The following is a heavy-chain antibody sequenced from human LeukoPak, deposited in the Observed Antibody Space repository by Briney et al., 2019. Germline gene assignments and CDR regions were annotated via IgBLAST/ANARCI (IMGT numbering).Heavy chain of an antibody. Sequence: PGGSLRLSCAASGFTVSSNYMSWVRQAPGKGLEWVSVIYSGGSTYYADSVKGRFTISRDNSKNTLYLQMDSLRAEDTAVYYCARAREQLVIFDYWGQGTLATVSS. CDR2: IYSGGST. D-gene: IGHD6-6*01. V-gene: IGHV3-53*01. J-gene: IGHJ4*02. CDR1: GFTVSSNY. CDR3: ARAREQLVIFDY.